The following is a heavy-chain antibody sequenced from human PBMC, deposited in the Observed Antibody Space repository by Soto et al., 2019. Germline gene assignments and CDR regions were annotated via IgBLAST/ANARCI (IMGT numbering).Heavy chain of an antibody. V-gene: IGHV5-51*01. CDR1: GYRFSDRW. Sequence: GESLKISCQGSGYRFSDRWIAWVRQTPGKGLEWMGVIYPGDSDTRYSPSFQGQVSISADKSISTAYLQWSSLKASDTAIYYCARRGIAMEYSDYWGRGTLVTVS. CDR2: IYPGDSDT. J-gene: IGHJ4*02. CDR3: ARRGIAMEYSDY. D-gene: IGHD6-19*01.